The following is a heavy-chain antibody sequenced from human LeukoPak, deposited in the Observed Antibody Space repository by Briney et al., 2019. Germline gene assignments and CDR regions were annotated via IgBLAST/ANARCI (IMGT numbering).Heavy chain of an antibody. J-gene: IGHJ4*02. CDR1: GGSISSGSYY. D-gene: IGHD1-26*01. V-gene: IGHV4-61*02. Sequence: SQTLSLTCTVSGGSISSGSYYWSWIRQPDGKGLEWIGRIYTSGSTNYNPSLKSRVTISVDTSKNQFSLKLSSVTAADTAVYYCATNDGSGSYYGGGDYWGQGTPVTVSS. CDR2: IYTSGST. CDR3: ATNDGSGSYYGGGDY.